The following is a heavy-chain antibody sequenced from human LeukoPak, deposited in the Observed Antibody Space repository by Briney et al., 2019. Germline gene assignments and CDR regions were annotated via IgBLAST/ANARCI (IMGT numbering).Heavy chain of an antibody. V-gene: IGHV3-23*01. CDR2: IGGSGDNT. D-gene: IGHD2-21*02. Sequence: PGGSLRLSCAASGFTFTNYAMSWVRQAPGKGLEWVSAIGGSGDNTYYADSVKGRFTISRENSKNTLSLQMNSLRAEDTAVYYCAKGVWNSGGDCYSTFDYWGQGTLVTVSS. CDR1: GFTFTNYA. J-gene: IGHJ4*02. CDR3: AKGVWNSGGDCYSTFDY.